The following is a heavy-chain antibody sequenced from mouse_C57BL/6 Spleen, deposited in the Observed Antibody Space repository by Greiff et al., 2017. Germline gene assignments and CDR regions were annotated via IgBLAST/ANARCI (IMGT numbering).Heavy chain of an antibody. CDR2: INPYNGCT. CDR3: ATNFSFDY. CDR1: GYTFTDYY. Sequence: SGPVLVKPGASVKMSCKASGYTFTDYYMNWVKQSHGKSLEWIGVINPYNGCTSYNQKFKGKATLTVAKSSSTSYMELNSLTSEDSAVYYCATNFSFDYWCQGTTLTVSS. J-gene: IGHJ2*01. V-gene: IGHV1-19*01. D-gene: IGHD4-1*01.